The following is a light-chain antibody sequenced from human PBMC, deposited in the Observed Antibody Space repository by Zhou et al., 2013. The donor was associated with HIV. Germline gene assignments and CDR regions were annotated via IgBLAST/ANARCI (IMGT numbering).Light chain of an antibody. V-gene: IGKV1-33*01. CDR3: QQYDNLPLT. CDR1: QNINSY. J-gene: IGKJ3*01. CDR2: DAS. Sequence: IQMTQSPSSLSASVGDRITITCRASQNINSYLNWYQQKPGKAPQLLIYDASNLETGVPSRFSGSGYGTHFTVSISSLQPEDFATYYCQQYDNLPLTFGPGTRVDFK.